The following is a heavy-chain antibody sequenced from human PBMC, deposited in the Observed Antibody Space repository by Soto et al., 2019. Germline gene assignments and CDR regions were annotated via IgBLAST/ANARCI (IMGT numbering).Heavy chain of an antibody. J-gene: IGHJ4*02. CDR1: GFTFSSYA. V-gene: IGHV3-64*01. Sequence: EVQLVESGGGLVQPGGSLRLSCAASGFTFSSYAMHRVRQAPGKGLEYVSAISSNGGSTYYANSVKGRFTISRDNSKNTLYLQMGSLRAEDTAVYYCARGGSGSYYIDYWGQGTLVTVSS. CDR3: ARGGSGSYYIDY. D-gene: IGHD3-10*01. CDR2: ISSNGGST.